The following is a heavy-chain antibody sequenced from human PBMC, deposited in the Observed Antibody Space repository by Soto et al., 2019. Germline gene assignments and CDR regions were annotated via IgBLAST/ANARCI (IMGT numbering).Heavy chain of an antibody. V-gene: IGHV3-30*18. Sequence: QVQLVESGGGVVQPGRSLRLSCAASGFTFSSYGMHWVRQAPGKGLEWVAVISYDGSNKYYADSVKGRFTISRDNSKNTLYLQMHSLRAEDTAVYYCAKDGGDCSGGSCYSVYFDYWGQGTLVTVSS. D-gene: IGHD2-15*01. CDR1: GFTFSSYG. CDR2: ISYDGSNK. J-gene: IGHJ4*02. CDR3: AKDGGDCSGGSCYSVYFDY.